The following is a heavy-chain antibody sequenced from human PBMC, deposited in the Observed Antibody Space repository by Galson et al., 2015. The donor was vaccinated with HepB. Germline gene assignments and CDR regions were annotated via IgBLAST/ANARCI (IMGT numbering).Heavy chain of an antibody. J-gene: IGHJ3*02. V-gene: IGHV3-21*01. CDR1: GFTFSSYS. D-gene: IGHD3-10*01. CDR2: ISSSSSYI. CDR3: ARDAGLFITMVRGAKGDDAFDI. Sequence: SLRLSCAASGFTFSSYSMNWVRQAPGKGLEWVSSISSSSSYIYYADSVKGRFTISRDNAKNSLYLQMNSLRAEDTAVYYCARDAGLFITMVRGAKGDDAFDIWGQGTMVTVSS.